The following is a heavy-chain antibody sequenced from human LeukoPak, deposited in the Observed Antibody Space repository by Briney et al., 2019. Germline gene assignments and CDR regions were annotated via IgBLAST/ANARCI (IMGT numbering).Heavy chain of an antibody. CDR2: ISHRGTT. CDR1: GGSIGSGGYY. J-gene: IGHJ4*02. D-gene: IGHD6-19*01. Sequence: SETLSLTCTVSGGSIGSGGYYWGWIRHHPGKGLEWIGDISHRGTTYYNASLKSRVTMSVDRSNNQFSLEVNSVTAADTAIYYCARAHSGWYYFDYWGQGTLVTVSS. CDR3: ARAHSGWYYFDY. V-gene: IGHV4-31*03.